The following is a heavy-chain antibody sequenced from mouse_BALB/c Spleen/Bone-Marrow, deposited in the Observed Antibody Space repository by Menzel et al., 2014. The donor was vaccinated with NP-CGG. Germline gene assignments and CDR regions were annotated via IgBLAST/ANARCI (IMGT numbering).Heavy chain of an antibody. Sequence: EVKLMESGGGLVQPGGSLRLSCATSGFTFTDYHMSWVRQTPGKALEWLGFIRNKANGYTADYSVSVKGRFTISRDNSQNILYLQMNTLRAEDSATYYCARDENYDIYWYFDVWGAGTTVTVSS. CDR1: GFTFTDYH. D-gene: IGHD1-1*01. J-gene: IGHJ1*01. V-gene: IGHV7-3*02. CDR3: ARDENYDIYWYFDV. CDR2: IRNKANGYTA.